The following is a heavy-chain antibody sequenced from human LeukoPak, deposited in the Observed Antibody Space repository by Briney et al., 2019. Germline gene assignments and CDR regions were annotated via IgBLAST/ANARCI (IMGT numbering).Heavy chain of an antibody. Sequence: GGSLRLSCAASGFTVSSNYMSWVRQAPGKGLEWVSVIYSGGSTYYADSVKGRFTISRDNSKNTLYLQMNSLGAEDTAVYYCARRANDAFDIWGQGTMVTVSS. CDR3: ARRANDAFDI. V-gene: IGHV3-53*01. J-gene: IGHJ3*02. D-gene: IGHD4/OR15-4a*01. CDR2: IYSGGST. CDR1: GFTVSSNY.